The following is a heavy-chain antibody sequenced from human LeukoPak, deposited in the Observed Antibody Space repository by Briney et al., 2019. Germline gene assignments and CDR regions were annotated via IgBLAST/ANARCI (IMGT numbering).Heavy chain of an antibody. CDR3: AKDSSAYYLDY. V-gene: IGHV3-33*06. CDR2: IWYDGSKK. J-gene: IGHJ4*02. D-gene: IGHD3-22*01. Sequence: PGTSLRLSCVASGFIFSNYGMYWVRQAPGKGLEWVAVIWYDGSKKYYADSVRGRFTISRDNSKNTLYLHMNSLRAEDTAVYYCAKDSSAYYLDYWGQGTLVTVSS. CDR1: GFIFSNYG.